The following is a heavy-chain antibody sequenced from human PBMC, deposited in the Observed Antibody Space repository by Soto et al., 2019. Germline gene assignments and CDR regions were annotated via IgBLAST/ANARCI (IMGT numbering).Heavy chain of an antibody. D-gene: IGHD3-10*01. Sequence: PGGSLRLSCAASGFTFSSYAMSWVRQAPGKGLEWVSAISGSGGSTYYADSVKGRFTISRDNSKNTLYLQMNSLRAEDTAVYYCAKDPRPITMVRGANPTTLVFDYWGQGTLVTVSS. J-gene: IGHJ4*02. CDR3: AKDPRPITMVRGANPTTLVFDY. CDR2: ISGSGGST. CDR1: GFTFSSYA. V-gene: IGHV3-23*01.